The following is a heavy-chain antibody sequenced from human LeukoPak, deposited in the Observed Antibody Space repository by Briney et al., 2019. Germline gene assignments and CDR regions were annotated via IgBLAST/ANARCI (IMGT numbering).Heavy chain of an antibody. V-gene: IGHV3-33*01. CDR3: AREWMDFWSGYYASVDV. J-gene: IGHJ6*02. CDR2: IWYDGSNK. CDR1: GFTFCSYG. Sequence: GRSLRLSCAASGFTFCSYGMHWVRQAPGKGLERVAVIWYDGSNKYYADSVKGRFTISRDNSKNTLYLQMNSLRAEDTAVYYCAREWMDFWSGYYASVDVWGQGTTVTVSS. D-gene: IGHD3-3*01.